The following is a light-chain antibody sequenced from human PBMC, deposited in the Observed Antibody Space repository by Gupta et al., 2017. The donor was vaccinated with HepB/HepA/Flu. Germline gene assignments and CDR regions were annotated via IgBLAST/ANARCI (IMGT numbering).Light chain of an antibody. V-gene: IGKV3-15*01. J-gene: IGKJ4*01. Sequence: EIVMTQSPVTLSVSPGETATLYCRASQSISANFAWYQQRPGQAPRLLVYGISTRASAIPARFSGSGSGTEFTLSISNLQSEDSALYFCQQDNSWPLTFGGGTQVEI. CDR3: QQDNSWPLT. CDR1: QSISAN. CDR2: GIS.